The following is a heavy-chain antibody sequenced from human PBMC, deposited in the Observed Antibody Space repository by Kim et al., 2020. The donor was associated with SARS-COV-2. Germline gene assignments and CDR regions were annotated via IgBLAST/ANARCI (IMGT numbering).Heavy chain of an antibody. CDR3: TRVIPAWGSYRFLEYFDY. CDR1: GFTFGDYA. Sequence: GGSLRLSCTASGFTFGDYAMSWFRQAPGKGLEWVGFIRSKAYGGTTEYAASVKGRFTISRDDSKSIAYLQMNSLKTEDTAVYYCTRVIPAWGSYRFLEYFDYWGQGTLVTVSS. V-gene: IGHV3-49*03. J-gene: IGHJ4*02. CDR2: IRSKAYGGTT. D-gene: IGHD3-16*02.